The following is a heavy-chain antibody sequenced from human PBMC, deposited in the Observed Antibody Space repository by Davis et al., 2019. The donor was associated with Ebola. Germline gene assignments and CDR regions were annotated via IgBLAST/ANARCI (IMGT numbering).Heavy chain of an antibody. Sequence: GESLKISCKGSGYSFTSYWISWVHQMPGKGLEWMGRIDPSDSYTNYSPSFQGHVTISADKSISTAYLQWSSLKASDTAMYYCARHPRIAVAGTIYYYYNMDVWGKGTTVTVSS. CDR3: ARHPRIAVAGTIYYYYNMDV. CDR1: GYSFTSYW. J-gene: IGHJ6*03. CDR2: IDPSDSYT. V-gene: IGHV5-10-1*01. D-gene: IGHD6-19*01.